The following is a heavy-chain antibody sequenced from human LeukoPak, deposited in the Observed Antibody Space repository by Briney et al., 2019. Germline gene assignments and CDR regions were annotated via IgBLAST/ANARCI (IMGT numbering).Heavy chain of an antibody. CDR1: GFTFRSYA. CDR2: ISGRGGRP. Sequence: GGSLRLSCAASGFTFRSYAMSWVRQAPGKGLEWVSAISGRGGRPYYADSVKGRFTISRDNSKNTLYLQMNSLRAEDTAVYYCARVLSGRGSLYDYYYYMDVWGKGTTVTISS. CDR3: ARVLSGRGSLYDYYYYMDV. D-gene: IGHD3-10*01. J-gene: IGHJ6*03. V-gene: IGHV3-23*01.